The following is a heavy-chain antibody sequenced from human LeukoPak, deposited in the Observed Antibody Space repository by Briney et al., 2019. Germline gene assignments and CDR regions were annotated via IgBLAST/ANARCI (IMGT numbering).Heavy chain of an antibody. CDR2: INSDGSST. Sequence: PGGSLRLSCAASGFTFSSYWMHWVRQAPGKGLVWVSRINSDGSSTSYADSVKGRFTISRDNAKNTLYLQMNSLRAEDTAVDYCARDFSSSWYYYYYYMDVWGKGTTVTVSS. V-gene: IGHV3-74*01. CDR1: GFTFSSYW. CDR3: ARDFSSSWYYYYYYMDV. D-gene: IGHD6-13*01. J-gene: IGHJ6*03.